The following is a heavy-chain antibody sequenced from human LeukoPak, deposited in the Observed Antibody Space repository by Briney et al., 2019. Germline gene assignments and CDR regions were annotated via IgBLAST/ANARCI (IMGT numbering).Heavy chain of an antibody. D-gene: IGHD5-12*01. CDR1: GFTFSNYA. V-gene: IGHV3-23*01. Sequence: GGSLRLSCATSGFTFSNYAVSWVRLGPGKGLEWVSSISGSVGTTYYADSVKGRCTISRDNSKNTLYLQMNSLRAEDTAVYYCAKDPYRASSGLVDYWGQGTLVTVSS. CDR2: ISGSVGTT. CDR3: AKDPYRASSGLVDY. J-gene: IGHJ4*02.